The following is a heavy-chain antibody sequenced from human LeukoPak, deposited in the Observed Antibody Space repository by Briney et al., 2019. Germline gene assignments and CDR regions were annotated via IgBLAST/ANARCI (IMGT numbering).Heavy chain of an antibody. D-gene: IGHD2-21*02. CDR1: GYSFTGYY. J-gene: IGHJ3*02. Sequence: SVKVSCMASGYSFTGYYMLWVRLDPGPPREWVGWVNANLGGTNYAQKFQGRVTMTRDTSISTAYMELSRLRSDDTAVYYCARVSEELAYCGGDCHPDAFDIWGQGTMVTVSS. V-gene: IGHV1-2*02. CDR3: ARVSEELAYCGGDCHPDAFDI. CDR2: VNANLGGT.